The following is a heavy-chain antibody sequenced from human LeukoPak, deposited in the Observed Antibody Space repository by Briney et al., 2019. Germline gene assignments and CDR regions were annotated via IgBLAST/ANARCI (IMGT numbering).Heavy chain of an antibody. CDR1: GGSISSYY. J-gene: IGHJ4*02. CDR2: IYYSGST. Sequence: SETLSLTCTVSGGSISSYYWSWIRQPTGKGLEWIGYIYYSGSTKYNPSLKSRVTISVDTSKNQFSLKLSSVTAADTAVYYCARSPLGGPFDYWGQGTLVTVSS. D-gene: IGHD2-15*01. V-gene: IGHV4-59*01. CDR3: ARSPLGGPFDY.